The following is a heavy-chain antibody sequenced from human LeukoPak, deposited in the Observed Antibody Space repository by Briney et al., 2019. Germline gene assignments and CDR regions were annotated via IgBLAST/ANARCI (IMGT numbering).Heavy chain of an antibody. J-gene: IGHJ6*03. CDR3: ARALPSEMNYYYYMDV. V-gene: IGHV1-8*03. CDR2: MNPNSGNT. D-gene: IGHD5-24*01. Sequence: GASVKVSCKASGYTFTSYDINWVRQATGQGLEWMGWMNPNSGNTGYAQKFQGRVTITRNTSISTAYMELSSLRSEDTAVYYCARALPSEMNYYYYMDVWGKGTTVTVSS. CDR1: GYTFTSYD.